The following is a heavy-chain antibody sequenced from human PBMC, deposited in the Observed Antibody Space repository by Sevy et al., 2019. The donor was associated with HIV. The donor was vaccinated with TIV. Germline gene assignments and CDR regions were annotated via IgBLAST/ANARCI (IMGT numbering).Heavy chain of an antibody. CDR1: GYTFTGYY. J-gene: IGHJ4*02. V-gene: IGHV1-2*02. CDR3: VRDDRDGYFDY. CDR2: INPDSGGP. Sequence: ASVKVSCKASGYTFTGYYMHWVRQAPGQGLDGMGWINPDSGGPNYAPKFQGRVTLTRGTSISTAYMELSRLKSDDTAVYYCVRDDRDGYFDYWGQGTLVTVSS.